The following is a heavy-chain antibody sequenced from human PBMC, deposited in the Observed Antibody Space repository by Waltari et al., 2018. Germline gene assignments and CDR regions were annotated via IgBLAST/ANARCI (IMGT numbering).Heavy chain of an antibody. Sequence: EVQLLESGGGLVQPGGPLRLSRAASGFTFSNYAMSWVRQAPGKGLEWVSVIYVGGTTRYYADSVKGRFTISRDDSKNTVYLQMNSLRDEDTAVYYCAKGGWFDNWGQGTLVTVSS. CDR2: IYVGGTTR. J-gene: IGHJ4*02. CDR3: AKGGWFDN. V-gene: IGHV3-23*03. D-gene: IGHD6-19*01. CDR1: GFTFSNYA.